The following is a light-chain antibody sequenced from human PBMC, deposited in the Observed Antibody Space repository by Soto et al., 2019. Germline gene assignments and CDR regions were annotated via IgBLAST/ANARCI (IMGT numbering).Light chain of an antibody. V-gene: IGKV3-15*01. CDR1: QSVGSN. CDR3: QEYNKSPQR. J-gene: IGKJ1*01. Sequence: SQSVGSNLAWYLQKPGQAPRLLIYGASTRATGIPATHNGRESGRQLTRPSSCLPPEDFAVYFCQEYNKSPQRFSQGTKVDIK. CDR2: GAS.